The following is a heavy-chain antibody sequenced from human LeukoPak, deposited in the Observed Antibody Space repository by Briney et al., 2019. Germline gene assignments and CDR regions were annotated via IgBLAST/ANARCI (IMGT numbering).Heavy chain of an antibody. J-gene: IGHJ5*02. D-gene: IGHD5-12*01. CDR3: ARIVAGWFDP. CDR1: GGSFSGYY. CDR2: INHSGST. V-gene: IGHV4-34*01. Sequence: PSETLSLTCAVYGGSFSGYYCSWIRQPPGKGLEWIGEINHSGSTNYNPSLKSRVTISVDTSKNQFSLKLSSVTAADTAVYYCARIVAGWFDPWGQGTLVTVSS.